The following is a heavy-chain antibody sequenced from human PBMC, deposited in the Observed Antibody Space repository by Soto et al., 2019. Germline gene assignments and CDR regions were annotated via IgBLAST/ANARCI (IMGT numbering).Heavy chain of an antibody. V-gene: IGHV3-7*03. CDR2: IKQDGSEK. CDR3: AKVDPATAY. D-gene: IGHD2-15*01. Sequence: PGGSLRLSCAASGFSFGASWMAWVRQAPGKGLEWVADIKQDGSEKNYVDSVKGRVTISRDNAKNSLYLQMNSLRAEDTAVYYCAKVDPATAYWGKGTLVTVSS. J-gene: IGHJ4*02. CDR1: GFSFGASW.